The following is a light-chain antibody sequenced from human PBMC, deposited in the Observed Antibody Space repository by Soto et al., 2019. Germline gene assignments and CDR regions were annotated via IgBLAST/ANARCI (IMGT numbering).Light chain of an antibody. Sequence: QSVLTQSPSASASLGASVKLTCTLSSGHSSYAIAWHQQQPEKGPRYLMKLNSDGSHSKGDGIPDRFSGSSSGAERYLTISSLQSEDEADYYCQTWGTGIPWVFGGGTKSPS. CDR3: QTWGTGIPWV. V-gene: IGLV4-69*01. CDR1: SGHSSYA. J-gene: IGLJ3*02. CDR2: LNSDGSH.